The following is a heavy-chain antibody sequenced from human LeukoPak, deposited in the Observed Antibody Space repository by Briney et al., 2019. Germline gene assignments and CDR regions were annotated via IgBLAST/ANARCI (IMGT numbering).Heavy chain of an antibody. CDR2: VSSSGST. J-gene: IGHJ4*02. Sequence: SETLSLTCSVSGDSISYFYWSWIRQAAGKGLEWIGRVSSSGSTDYNPSLKSRVTMSVDTSKNQFSLKLSSVTAADTAVYYCARDLGTIYGSGSYYDYWGQGTLVTVSS. CDR3: ARDLGTIYGSGSYYDY. V-gene: IGHV4-4*07. CDR1: GDSISYFY. D-gene: IGHD3-10*01.